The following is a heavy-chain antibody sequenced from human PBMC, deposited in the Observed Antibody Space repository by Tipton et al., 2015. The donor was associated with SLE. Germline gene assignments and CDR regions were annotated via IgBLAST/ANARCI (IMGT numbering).Heavy chain of an antibody. V-gene: IGHV4-31*03. D-gene: IGHD6-13*01. CDR2: ISYSGST. Sequence: TLSLTCTVSGTSISSSGYYWNWVRRRPGEGLEWIGYISYSGSTNYNSSLKSRLTISVDTSKNQFSLKLSSVTAADTAVYYCARGGGDSNSCQDFDRWGQGTLVTVSS. CDR1: GTSISSSGYY. CDR3: ARGGGDSNSCQDFDR. J-gene: IGHJ4*02.